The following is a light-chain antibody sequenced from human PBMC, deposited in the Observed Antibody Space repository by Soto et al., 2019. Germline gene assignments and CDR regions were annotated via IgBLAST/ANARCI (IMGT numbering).Light chain of an antibody. CDR1: GGDIGNYNL. J-gene: IGLJ1*01. V-gene: IGLV2-23*02. CDR2: EVN. CDR3: CSYAGSHSDI. Sequence: ALTQPASVSGSPGQSITISCTGTGGDIGNYNLVSWYRQNPGEAPKLIIYEVNKRPSGISSRLSGSKSGYTAFLTISGLQAEDEADYHCCSYAGSHSDIFGRGT.